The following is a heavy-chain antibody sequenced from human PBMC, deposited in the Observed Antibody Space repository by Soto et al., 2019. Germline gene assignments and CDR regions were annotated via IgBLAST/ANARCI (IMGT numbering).Heavy chain of an antibody. CDR2: IFHGGNT. D-gene: IGHD2-15*01. Sequence: SETLSLTCAVSGFFISSGNYWGCIRKPPGKGLEWIGSIFHGGNTYYNPSLKSRVTISVDMSKNQFSLKLNSVTAADTAVYYCARARWYDAFDVWGQGTVVTVSS. J-gene: IGHJ3*01. V-gene: IGHV4-38-2*01. CDR3: ARARWYDAFDV. CDR1: GFFISSGNY.